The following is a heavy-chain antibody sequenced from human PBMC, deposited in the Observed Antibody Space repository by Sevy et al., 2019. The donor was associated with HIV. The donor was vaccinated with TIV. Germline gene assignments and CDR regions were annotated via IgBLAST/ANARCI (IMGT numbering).Heavy chain of an antibody. V-gene: IGHV3-53*01. J-gene: IGHJ6*02. Sequence: GGSLRLSCAASGFTVSSNYMSWVRQAPGKGLEWVSVIYSGGSTYYADSVKGRFTISRDNSKNTLYLQMNSLRAEDTVVYYCARGTRLRFLEWLSEDYYYGMDVWGQGTTVTVSS. D-gene: IGHD3-3*01. CDR3: ARGTRLRFLEWLSEDYYYGMDV. CDR1: GFTVSSNY. CDR2: IYSGGST.